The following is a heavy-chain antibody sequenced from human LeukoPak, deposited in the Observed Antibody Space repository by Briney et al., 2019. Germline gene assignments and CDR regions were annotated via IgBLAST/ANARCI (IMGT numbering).Heavy chain of an antibody. CDR2: IYHSGST. CDR1: GGSISSSNR. V-gene: IGHV4-4*02. CDR3: AASITIFGVVINNWFDP. J-gene: IGHJ5*02. Sequence: SETLSLTCAVSGGSISSSNRWSWVRQPPGKGLEWIGEIYHSGSTNYNPSLKSRVTISVDKSKNQFSLKLSSVTAADTAVYYCAASITIFGVVINNWFDPWGQGTLVTVSS. D-gene: IGHD3-3*01.